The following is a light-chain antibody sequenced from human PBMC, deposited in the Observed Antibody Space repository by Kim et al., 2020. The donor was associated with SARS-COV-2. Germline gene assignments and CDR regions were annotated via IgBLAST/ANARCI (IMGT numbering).Light chain of an antibody. CDR2: KDS. CDR1: VLAKKY. J-gene: IGLJ3*02. V-gene: IGLV3-27*01. Sequence: SVSPGQTARITCSGDVLAKKYARWFQQKPGQAPVLVIYKDSERPSGIPERFSGPSSGTTVTLTISGAQVEDEADYYCYSAADNIGVFGGGTQLTVL. CDR3: YSAADNIGV.